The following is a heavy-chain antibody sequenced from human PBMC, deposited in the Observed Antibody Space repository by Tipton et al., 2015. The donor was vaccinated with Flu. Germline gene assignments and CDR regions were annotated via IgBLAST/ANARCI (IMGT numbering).Heavy chain of an antibody. CDR2: VHQTGTT. D-gene: IGHD4-11*01. CDR1: GDSIGSPYF. J-gene: IGHJ5*02. Sequence: TLSLTCSVSGDSIGSPYFWAWIRQPPGKGLEWIGNVHQTGTTYYNPSLKGRVTLSVDRSKNQFSLRVISVTAADTAVYYCARRDYTTYVSEPKNWFDPWGQGTLVTVSA. CDR3: ARRDYTTYVSEPKNWFDP. V-gene: IGHV4-38-2*01.